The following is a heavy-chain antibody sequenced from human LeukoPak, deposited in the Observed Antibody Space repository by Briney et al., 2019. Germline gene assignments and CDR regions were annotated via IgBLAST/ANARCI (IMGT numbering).Heavy chain of an antibody. CDR1: GGSISNYY. D-gene: IGHD6-13*01. CDR3: ARGIAAAENWFDP. V-gene: IGHV4-59*12. Sequence: PSETLSLTCTVSGGSISNYYWYWMRQPPGKGLEWFAYTYYSGNPNYNPSLKSRATISVDTSKNQFSLKLSSVTAADTAVYYCARGIAAAENWFDPWGQGTLVTVSS. CDR2: TYYSGNP. J-gene: IGHJ5*02.